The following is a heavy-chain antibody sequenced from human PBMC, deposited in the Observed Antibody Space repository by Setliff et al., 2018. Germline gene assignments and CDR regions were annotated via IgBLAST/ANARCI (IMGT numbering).Heavy chain of an antibody. CDR3: ARDSNYEGAYDY. J-gene: IGHJ4*02. V-gene: IGHV5-51*01. CDR1: GYRFASYW. Sequence: GESLKISCKGSGYRFASYWIGWVRQMPGKGLEWMGFIYPGDSDTRYSPSFQGQVTISADKSISTAYLQWSSLKASDTAIYYCARDSNYEGAYDYWGQGTLVTVSS. D-gene: IGHD4-4*01. CDR2: IYPGDSDT.